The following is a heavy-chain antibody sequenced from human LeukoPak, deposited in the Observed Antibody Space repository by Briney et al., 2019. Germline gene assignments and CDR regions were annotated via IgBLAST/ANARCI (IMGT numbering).Heavy chain of an antibody. CDR3: ARLNCSGGSCYSSAYFDY. CDR1: GGSFSGYY. J-gene: IGHJ4*02. Sequence: SETLSLTCAVYGGSFSGYYWSWIRQPPGKGLEWIGEINHSGSTNYNPSLKSRVTISVDTSKNQFSLKLSSVTAADTAVYYCARLNCSGGSCYSSAYFDYWGQGTLVTVSS. D-gene: IGHD2-15*01. CDR2: INHSGST. V-gene: IGHV4-34*01.